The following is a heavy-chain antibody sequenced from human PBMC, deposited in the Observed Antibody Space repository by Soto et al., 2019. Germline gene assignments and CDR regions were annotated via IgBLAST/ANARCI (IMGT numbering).Heavy chain of an antibody. Sequence: QVQLVQSGAEVKKPGSSVKVSCEASGGSFSSFPITWVRQAPGQGLEWMGGIIPIFDTPHYEQKFQGRVTITADENTSTAYMELRSLRSEDTAVYYCARGGRAGLQYGLETWGRGTLVTVSS. CDR3: ARGGRAGLQYGLET. J-gene: IGHJ5*02. V-gene: IGHV1-69*01. D-gene: IGHD4-17*01. CDR1: GGSFSSFP. CDR2: IIPIFDTP.